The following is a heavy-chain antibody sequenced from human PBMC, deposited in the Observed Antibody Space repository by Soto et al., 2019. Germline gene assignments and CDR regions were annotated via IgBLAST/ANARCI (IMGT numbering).Heavy chain of an antibody. Sequence: GGSLRLSCAASGFTFSSYGMHWVRQAPGKGLVWVSRINSDGSSTSYADSVKGRFTISRDNAKNTLYLQMNSLRAEDTAVYYCARDRDFHYDFWSGYWGDAFDIWGQGTMVTVSS. V-gene: IGHV3-74*01. D-gene: IGHD3-3*01. J-gene: IGHJ3*02. CDR3: ARDRDFHYDFWSGYWGDAFDI. CDR1: GFTFSSYG. CDR2: INSDGSST.